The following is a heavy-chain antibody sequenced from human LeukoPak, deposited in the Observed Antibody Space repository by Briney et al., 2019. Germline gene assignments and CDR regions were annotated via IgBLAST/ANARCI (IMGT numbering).Heavy chain of an antibody. CDR2: ISGRGGST. V-gene: IGHV3-23*01. CDR3: ARSPYSGMAFDI. CDR1: GFTFSSYA. J-gene: IGHJ3*02. Sequence: GGSLRLSCAASGFTFSSYAMTWVRQAPGKGLEWVSVISGRGGSTYYADSVKGRFTISRDNSKNTLYLQMNSLRAEDTAIYYCARSPYSGMAFDIWGQGTMVTVSS. D-gene: IGHD1-26*01.